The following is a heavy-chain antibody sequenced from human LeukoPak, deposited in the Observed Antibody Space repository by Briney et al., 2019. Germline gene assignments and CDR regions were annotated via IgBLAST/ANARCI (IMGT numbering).Heavy chain of an antibody. CDR3: ARVVHRGSSTDGMDV. V-gene: IGHV3-11*01. J-gene: IGHJ6*02. CDR2: ISSSGSTI. CDR1: GFTFSDYY. D-gene: IGHD2-2*01. Sequence: PGGSLRLSCAASGFTFSDYYMSWIRQAPGKGLEWVSYISSSGSTIYYADSVKGRFTISKDNAKNSLYLQMNSLRAEDTAVYYCARVVHRGSSTDGMDVWGQGTTVTVSS.